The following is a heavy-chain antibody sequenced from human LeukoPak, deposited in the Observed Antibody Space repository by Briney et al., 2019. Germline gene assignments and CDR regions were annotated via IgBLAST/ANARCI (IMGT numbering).Heavy chain of an antibody. V-gene: IGHV3-48*01. J-gene: IGHJ4*02. Sequence: GGSLRLSCAASGFTFSTYNMNWVRQAPGKGLEWVSYISSSGSTIYYADSVMGRFTISRDNAKNSLYLQMNTLRAEDTAVYYCARDFLEDSYWGQGTLVTVSS. CDR3: ARDFLEDSY. CDR1: GFTFSTYN. CDR2: ISSSGSTI. D-gene: IGHD3-3*01.